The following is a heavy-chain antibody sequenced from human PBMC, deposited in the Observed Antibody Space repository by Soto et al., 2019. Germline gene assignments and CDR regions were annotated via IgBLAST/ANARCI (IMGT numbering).Heavy chain of an antibody. J-gene: IGHJ4*02. CDR3: GRGGGGYNWNPGDY. Sequence: GGSLRLSCAASGFTFSSYAMHWVRQAPGKGLEWVAVISYDGSNKYYADSVKGRFTISRDNSKNTLYLQMNSLRAEDTAVYYWGRGGGGYNWNPGDYWGQGTLVTVSS. CDR2: ISYDGSNK. CDR1: GFTFSSYA. D-gene: IGHD1-20*01. V-gene: IGHV3-30-3*01.